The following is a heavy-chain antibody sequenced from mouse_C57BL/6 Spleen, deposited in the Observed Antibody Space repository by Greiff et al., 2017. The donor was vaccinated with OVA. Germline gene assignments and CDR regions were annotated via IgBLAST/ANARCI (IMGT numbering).Heavy chain of an antibody. J-gene: IGHJ4*01. CDR2: IYPGDGDT. CDR1: GYAFSSYW. V-gene: IGHV1-80*01. CDR3: ARGGWDGAMDY. D-gene: IGHD4-1*01. Sequence: VQLQQSGAELVKPGASVKISCKASGYAFSSYWMNWVKQRPGKGLEWIGQIYPGDGDTNYNGKFKGKATLTADKSSSTAYMQLSSLTSEDSAVYFCARGGWDGAMDYWGQGTSVTVSS.